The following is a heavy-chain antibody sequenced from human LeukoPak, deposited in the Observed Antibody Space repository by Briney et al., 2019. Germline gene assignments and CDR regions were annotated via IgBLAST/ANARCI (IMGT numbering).Heavy chain of an antibody. Sequence: AGRSLRLSCAASGFTVSSNYMSWVRQAPGKWLDWVSVIYSGGSTHYVDSVKGRFTISRDNSKNTLYLQMNSLRAEDTAVYYCARAAAGYYYGMDVWGQGTTVTVSS. J-gene: IGHJ6*02. CDR2: IYSGGST. D-gene: IGHD6-13*01. CDR3: ARAAAGYYYGMDV. V-gene: IGHV3-66*01. CDR1: GFTVSSNY.